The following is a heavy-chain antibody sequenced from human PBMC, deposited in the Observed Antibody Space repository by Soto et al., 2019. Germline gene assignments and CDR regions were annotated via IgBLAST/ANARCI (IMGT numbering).Heavy chain of an antibody. CDR3: ARDHHRYSGYDYVDY. J-gene: IGHJ4*02. CDR1: GFTFSDYY. CDR2: ISSSSSYT. V-gene: IGHV3-11*05. Sequence: PGGSLRLSCVASGFTFSDYYMSWIRQAPGKGLEWVSYISSSSSYTNYADSVKGRFTISRDNAKNSLYLQMNSLRAEDTAVYYCARDHHRYSGYDYVDYWGQGTLVTVSP. D-gene: IGHD5-12*01.